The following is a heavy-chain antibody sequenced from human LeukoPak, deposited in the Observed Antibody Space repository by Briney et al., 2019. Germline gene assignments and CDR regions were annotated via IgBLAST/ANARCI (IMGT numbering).Heavy chain of an antibody. CDR3: ARALVFGFTTRRGHYFDY. D-gene: IGHD3-3*01. CDR2: IYYSGST. Sequence: PSETLSLTCTVSGDSMSSSHYCWGWIRQPPGKGLEWIGSIYYSGSTYYNPSLKSRVTMSVDTSKKQFSLKLSSVTAADTAVYYCARALVFGFTTRRGHYFDYWGQGTLVTVSS. CDR1: GDSMSSSHYC. J-gene: IGHJ4*02. V-gene: IGHV4-39*01.